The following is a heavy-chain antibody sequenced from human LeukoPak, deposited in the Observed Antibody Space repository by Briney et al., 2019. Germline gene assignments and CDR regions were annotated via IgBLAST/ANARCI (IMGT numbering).Heavy chain of an antibody. CDR3: ARVYSSIWTVDY. D-gene: IGHD6-13*01. J-gene: IGHJ4*02. CDR1: GFTFSSYA. CDR2: ISSNGGST. V-gene: IGHV3-64*01. Sequence: PGGSLRLSCAASGFTFSSYAMSWVRQAPGKGLEYVSAISSNGGSTYYANSVKARFTISRDNSRYTLYLQMGSLRAEDMAVYYCARVYSSIWTVDYWGQGTLVTVSS.